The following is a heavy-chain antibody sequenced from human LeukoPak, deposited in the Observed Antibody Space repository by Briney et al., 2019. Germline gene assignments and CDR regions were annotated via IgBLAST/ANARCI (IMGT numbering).Heavy chain of an antibody. V-gene: IGHV1-69*01. CDR2: IIPIFGTA. Sequence: ASVKVSCKASGGTLSSYAISWVRQALGQGLEWMGGIIPIFGTANYAQKFQGRVTITADESTSTAYMELSSLRSEDTAVYYCARGYSGGYSNWFDPWGQGTLVTVSS. J-gene: IGHJ5*02. CDR1: GGTLSSYA. CDR3: ARGYSGGYSNWFDP. D-gene: IGHD4-11*01.